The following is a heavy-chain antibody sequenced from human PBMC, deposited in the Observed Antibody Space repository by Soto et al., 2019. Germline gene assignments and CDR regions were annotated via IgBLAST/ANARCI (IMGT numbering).Heavy chain of an antibody. CDR1: GVSISSGDYY. Sequence: SETLSLTCTVSGVSISSGDYYWSWIRQHPGKGLEWIGYIYYSGSTYYNPSLKSRVTISVDTSNNQLSLQLNSVTPDDTAVYYCVRLIGNSWLDSWGQGTLVTVSS. CDR2: IYYSGST. J-gene: IGHJ5*01. D-gene: IGHD3-16*01. CDR3: VRLIGNSWLDS. V-gene: IGHV4-30-4*08.